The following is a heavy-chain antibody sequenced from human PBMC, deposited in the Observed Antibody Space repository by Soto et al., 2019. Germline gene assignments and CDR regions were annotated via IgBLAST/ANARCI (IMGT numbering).Heavy chain of an antibody. CDR1: GASITGSSY. D-gene: IGHD2-15*01. CDR2: FSPSGTT. Sequence: QVQLQESGPGLMQPSETLSLTCTVSGASITGSSYWSWIRQPAGKGLEWIGRFSPSGTTNYNPSLRGRVTMSADVSKNQFSLRLTSVTAADTALYYCARGMTPLGAPAWYYFDSWGQGTLVTVSS. V-gene: IGHV4-4*07. CDR3: ARGMTPLGAPAWYYFDS. J-gene: IGHJ4*02.